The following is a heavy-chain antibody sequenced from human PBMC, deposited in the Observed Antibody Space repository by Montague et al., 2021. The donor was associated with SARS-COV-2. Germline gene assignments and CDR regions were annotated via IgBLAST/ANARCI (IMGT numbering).Heavy chain of an antibody. CDR1: GESFSGYY. V-gene: IGHV4-34*01. CDR2: INDSGTT. CDR3: ARWDPQIRTLFGFRGKSANDY. J-gene: IGHJ4*02. Sequence: SETLSLTCAVYGESFSGYYWTWIRQSPGRGLEWIAEINDSGTTNYNWSLKSRVTISVDTSKNRFSLKLNSVTVADTAVYYRARWDPQIRTLFGFRGKSANDYWGQGALVTVSS. D-gene: IGHD4-23*01.